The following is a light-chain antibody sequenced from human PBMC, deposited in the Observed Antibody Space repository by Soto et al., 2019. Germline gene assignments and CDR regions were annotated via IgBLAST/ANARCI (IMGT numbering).Light chain of an antibody. V-gene: IGKV3-11*01. CDR2: DAS. Sequence: EIVLTQSPATLSLSPGDRATLSCRASQSVGSYLGWYQQRPGQAPRLLIYDASNRATGIPARFSGSGSGTDFPLPISSLDPKNFAFYYCQQRSEGPPPVGGGTKVEIK. J-gene: IGKJ4*01. CDR3: QQRSEGPPP. CDR1: QSVGSY.